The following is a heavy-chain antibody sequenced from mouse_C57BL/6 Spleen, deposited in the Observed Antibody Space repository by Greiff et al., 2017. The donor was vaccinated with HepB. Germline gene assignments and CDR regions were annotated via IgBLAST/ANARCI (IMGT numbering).Heavy chain of an antibody. J-gene: IGHJ2*01. CDR3: ASYYYGSSPYYFDY. Sequence: EVKLMESGGDLVKPGGSLKLSCAASGFTFSSYGMSWVRQTPDKRLEWVATISSGGSYTYYPDSVKGRFTISRDNAKNTLYLQMSSLKSEDTAMYYCASYYYGSSPYYFDYWGQGTTLTVSS. CDR1: GFTFSSYG. CDR2: ISSGGSYT. D-gene: IGHD1-1*01. V-gene: IGHV5-6*01.